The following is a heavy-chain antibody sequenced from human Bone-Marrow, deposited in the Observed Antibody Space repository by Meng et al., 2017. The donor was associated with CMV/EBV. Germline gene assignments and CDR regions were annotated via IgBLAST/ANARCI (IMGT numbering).Heavy chain of an antibody. CDR3: AREVNLPRDSDAFDL. V-gene: IGHV4-30-4*01. J-gene: IGHJ3*01. CDR1: GGSISSVDYF. Sequence: SETRSPTCPVLGGSISSVDYFWSWVRQPPGKGLEWIAYMYSSGNAYYNPSLKSRVTLTRDTSETQFSLTVTSVTAADTAVYYGAREVNLPRDSDAFDLWGQGTMVTVSS. CDR2: MYSSGNA. D-gene: IGHD2-21*01.